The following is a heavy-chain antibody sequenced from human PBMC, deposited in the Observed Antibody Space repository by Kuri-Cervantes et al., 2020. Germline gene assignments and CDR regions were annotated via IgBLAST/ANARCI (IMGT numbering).Heavy chain of an antibody. J-gene: IGHJ4*02. Sequence: GESLKISCAASGFTFSDYYMSWIRQAPGKGLEWVSYISSSGSTIYYADSVKGRFTISRDNSKNSLYLQMNSLRAEDTALYYCAKDIDGSGMVLDYWGQGTLVTVSS. V-gene: IGHV3-11*01. CDR3: AKDIDGSGMVLDY. CDR1: GFTFSDYY. CDR2: ISSSGSTI. D-gene: IGHD3-22*01.